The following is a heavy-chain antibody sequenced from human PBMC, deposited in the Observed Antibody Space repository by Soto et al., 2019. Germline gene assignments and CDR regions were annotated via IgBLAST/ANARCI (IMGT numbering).Heavy chain of an antibody. V-gene: IGHV1-24*01. CDR3: ATEYYYDSSGYHTSYYFDY. J-gene: IGHJ4*02. D-gene: IGHD3-22*01. CDR2: FDPEDGET. Sequence: QVQLVQSGAEVKKPGASVKVSCKVSGYTLTELSMHWVRQAPGKGLEWMGGFDPEDGETMYAQKFQGRVTMTEDTATDTAYMELSSLRSEDTAVYYCATEYYYDSSGYHTSYYFDYWGQGTLVTVSS. CDR1: GYTLTELS.